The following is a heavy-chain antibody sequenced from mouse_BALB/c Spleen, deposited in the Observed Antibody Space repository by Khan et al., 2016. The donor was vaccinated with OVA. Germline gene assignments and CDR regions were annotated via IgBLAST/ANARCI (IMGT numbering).Heavy chain of an antibody. CDR3: ARGGRRAMDY. CDR1: GYTFTNYG. V-gene: IGHV9-3-1*01. J-gene: IGHJ4*01. CDR2: IYTYTGEP. D-gene: IGHD3-3*01. Sequence: QIQLVQSGPDLKKPGETVKISCKASGYTFTNYGINWVKQAPGKGLKWMGWIYTYTGEPTYADDFKGRFAFSLETSASPAYLQISNLKNEETATYFWARGGRRAMDYWGQGTSVTVSS.